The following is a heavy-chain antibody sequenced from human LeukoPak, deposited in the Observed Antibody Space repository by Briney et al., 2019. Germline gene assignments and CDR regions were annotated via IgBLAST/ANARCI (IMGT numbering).Heavy chain of an antibody. CDR2: ISTSGST. Sequence: PSETLSLTCTVSDDSITIYYWSWIRQPAGKGLEWIGRISTSGSTNYNPSLKSRVTMSVDTSKNQFSLKLSSVTAADTALYYCARGIWEMATIPYWYFDIWGRGTLVTVSS. J-gene: IGHJ2*01. D-gene: IGHD5-24*01. V-gene: IGHV4-4*07. CDR3: ARGIWEMATIPYWYFDI. CDR1: DDSITIYY.